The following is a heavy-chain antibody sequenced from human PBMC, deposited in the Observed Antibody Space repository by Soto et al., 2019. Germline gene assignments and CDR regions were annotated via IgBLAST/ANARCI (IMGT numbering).Heavy chain of an antibody. CDR3: AIVFIIYHLPYYCFVF. J-gene: IGHJ5*01. CDR2: ISAYNGNT. Sequence: ASVKVSCKASGYTFTSYGISWVRQAPGQGLEWMGWISAYNGNTNYAQKLQGRVTMTTDTSTSTAYMELRSLRSDDTAVYYCAIVFIIYHLPYYCFVFRGPGPLVTLSS. CDR1: GYTFTSYG. V-gene: IGHV1-18*01. D-gene: IGHD3-10*01.